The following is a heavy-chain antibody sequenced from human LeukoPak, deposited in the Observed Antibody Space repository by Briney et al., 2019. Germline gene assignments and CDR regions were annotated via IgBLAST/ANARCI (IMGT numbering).Heavy chain of an antibody. Sequence: GGSLRLSCIASGFSFSRFWMTWVRQAPGKGLEWVANINQDGGERHYVDSVKGRFSISRDNAKNSVFLQIDRLRVEDTAVYYCARRPYDYVWGSYRRDYFDYWGQGTLVTVSS. CDR3: ARRPYDYVWGSYRRDYFDY. J-gene: IGHJ4*02. CDR1: GFSFSRFW. CDR2: INQDGGER. V-gene: IGHV3-7*01. D-gene: IGHD3-16*02.